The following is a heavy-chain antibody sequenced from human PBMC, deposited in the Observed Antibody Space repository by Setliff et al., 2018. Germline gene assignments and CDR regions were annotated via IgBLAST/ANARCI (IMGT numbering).Heavy chain of an antibody. CDR1: GGFISSREYY. CDR3: VRLDRRENSFGYPNGDYVDV. J-gene: IGHJ6*03. D-gene: IGHD5-18*01. CDR2: IFYSGST. Sequence: TLSLTCTVSGGFISSREYYWAWIRQAPGKGLEWIGSIFYSGSTFYRSSLKSRLTIDIDTSKNQFSVKLNSVTAADTAVYYCVRLDRRENSFGYPNGDYVDVWGKGTTVTVS. V-gene: IGHV4-39*01.